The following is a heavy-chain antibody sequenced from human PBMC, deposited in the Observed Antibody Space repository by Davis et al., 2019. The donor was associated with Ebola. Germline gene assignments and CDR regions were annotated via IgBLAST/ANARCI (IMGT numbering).Heavy chain of an antibody. CDR2: IYASGGST. CDR3: ARGARSDMESGDY. Sequence: AASVKVSCKASGYTFTGYYIHWVRQAPGQGLEWVGIIYASGGSTTSAQQFQGRVTMTRDTSTTTVYMELSSLRSEDTAVYYCARGARSDMESGDYWGQGTLVTVSS. CDR1: GYTFTGYY. D-gene: IGHD5-18*01. V-gene: IGHV1-46*01. J-gene: IGHJ4*02.